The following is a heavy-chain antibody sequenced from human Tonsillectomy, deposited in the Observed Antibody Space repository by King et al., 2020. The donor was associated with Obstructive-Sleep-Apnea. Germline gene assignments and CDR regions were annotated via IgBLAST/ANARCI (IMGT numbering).Heavy chain of an antibody. J-gene: IGHJ6*02. CDR3: AKGGVVPAAEVGFYYYGMDV. D-gene: IGHD2-2*01. V-gene: IGHV3-23*04. Sequence: VQLVESGGGLVLPGGSLRVSCEVSGFTVGSEAMSWVRQAPGKGLEWVSGIGGSGGSTYYAESGKGRFTISRDDSKNTLYLQMTSLRVEDTAVYYCAKGGVVPAAEVGFYYYGMDVWGQGTTVTVS. CDR1: GFTVGSEA. CDR2: IGGSGGST.